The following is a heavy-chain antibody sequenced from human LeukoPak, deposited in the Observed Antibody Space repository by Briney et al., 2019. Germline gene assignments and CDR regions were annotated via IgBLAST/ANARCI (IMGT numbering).Heavy chain of an antibody. J-gene: IGHJ4*02. CDR3: AKPAYYCGGDCSGIHIDY. D-gene: IGHD2-21*01. CDR2: ISYDGSNK. V-gene: IGHV3-30-3*02. CDR1: GFTFSSYA. Sequence: GRSLRLSCAASGFTFSSYAMHWVRQAPGKGLEWVAVISYDGSNKYYADSVKGRFTISRDNSKNTLYLQMNSLRAEDTAVYYCAKPAYYCGGDCSGIHIDYWGQGTLVTVSS.